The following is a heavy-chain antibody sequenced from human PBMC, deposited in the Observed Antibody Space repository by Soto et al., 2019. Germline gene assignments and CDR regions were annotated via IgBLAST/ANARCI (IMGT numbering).Heavy chain of an antibody. D-gene: IGHD2-21*02. CDR2: ISDSGGST. CDR3: ARQVTGWDRPPQD. V-gene: IGHV3-23*01. J-gene: IGHJ4*02. CDR1: GFTFSSYA. Sequence: LRLSCAASGFTFSSYAMSWVRQAPGKGLEWVSGISDSGGSTYYADSVKGRFTISRDNSKNTLYLQMNSLRAEDTAVYYCARQVTGWDRPPQDWGQGALVTVSS.